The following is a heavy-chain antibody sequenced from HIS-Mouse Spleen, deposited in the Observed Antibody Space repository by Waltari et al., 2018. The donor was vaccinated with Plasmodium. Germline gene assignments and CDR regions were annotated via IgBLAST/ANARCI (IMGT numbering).Heavy chain of an antibody. CDR3: ARVTSSGVYWYFDL. CDR2: INHSGST. J-gene: IGHJ2*01. V-gene: IGHV4-34*01. CDR1: VGSFSAYY. Sequence: QVLLQQWGAGLLQPPQTLSLTCAVYVGSFSAYYWSWLRRPRGTGLEWIGEINHSGSTNYNPSLKSRVTISVDTSKNQFSLKLSSVTAADTAVYYCARVTSSGVYWYFDLWGRGTLVTVSS. D-gene: IGHD3-3*01.